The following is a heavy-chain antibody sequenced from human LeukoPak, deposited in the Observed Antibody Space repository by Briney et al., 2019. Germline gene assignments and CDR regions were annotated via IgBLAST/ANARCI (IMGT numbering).Heavy chain of an antibody. CDR2: INHSGST. CDR3: ASNIVVVPAAMSAWFDP. V-gene: IGHV4-34*01. CDR1: GGSFSGYY. D-gene: IGHD2-2*01. Sequence: SETLSLTCAVYGGSFSGYYWSWIRQPPGKGLEWIGEINHSGSTNYNPSLKSRVTISVDTSKNQFSLKLSSVTAADTAVYYCASNIVVVPAAMSAWFDPWGQGTLVTVSS. J-gene: IGHJ5*02.